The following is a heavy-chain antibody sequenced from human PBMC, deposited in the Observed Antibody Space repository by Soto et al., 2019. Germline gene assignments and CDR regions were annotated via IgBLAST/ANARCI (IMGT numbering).Heavy chain of an antibody. J-gene: IGHJ3*02. CDR1: GLTFSSYW. Sequence: EVQLVESGGGLVQPGGSLRLSCEASGLTFSSYWMSWVRQAPGKGLEWVAIIKEDGTEIYYVDSVKGRFTISRDNAKNSLYLQMNSLRAEDTAVYDCARDGDGYNRVAFDICGQGTMVTVSS. CDR2: IKEDGTEI. D-gene: IGHD5-12*01. V-gene: IGHV3-7*04. CDR3: ARDGDGYNRVAFDI.